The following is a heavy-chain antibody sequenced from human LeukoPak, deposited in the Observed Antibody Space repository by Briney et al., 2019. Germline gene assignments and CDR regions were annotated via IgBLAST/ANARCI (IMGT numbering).Heavy chain of an antibody. D-gene: IGHD6-13*01. CDR1: GFTFSSYS. CDR3: ARAPGYSTNWTPDY. V-gene: IGHV3-21*01. CDR2: ISISSSYI. J-gene: IGHJ4*02. Sequence: GGSLRLSCAASGFTFSSYSMNWVRQAPGKGLEWVSSISISSSYIYYADSVKGRFTISRDNAKNSLYLQMNSLRAEDTAVCYCARAPGYSTNWTPDYWGQGTLVTVSS.